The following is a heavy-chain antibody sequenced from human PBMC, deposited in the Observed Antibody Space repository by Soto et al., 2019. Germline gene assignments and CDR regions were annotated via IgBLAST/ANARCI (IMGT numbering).Heavy chain of an antibody. CDR3: ARDHGGGGLTLEY. CDR2: ISNSGRIT. CDR1: GFTFSDYY. Sequence: QVDLEESGGGLVKPGGSLRLSCRASGFTFSDYYMSWIRQAPGKGLEWVADISNSGRITHHADSVEGRFTIYRDNAKDSLFLQLNNLRPEDSAIYYCARDHGGGGLTLEYWGQGTLVTVSS. J-gene: IGHJ4*02. V-gene: IGHV3-11*01. D-gene: IGHD3-16*01.